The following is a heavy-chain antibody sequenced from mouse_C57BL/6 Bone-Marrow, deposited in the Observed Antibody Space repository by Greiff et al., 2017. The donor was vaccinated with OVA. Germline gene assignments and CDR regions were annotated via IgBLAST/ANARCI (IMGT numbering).Heavy chain of an antibody. V-gene: IGHV14-4*01. CDR1: GFNIKDDY. D-gene: IGHD2-3*01. CDR2: IDPENGDT. Sequence: VQLKESGAELVRPGASVKLSCTASGFNIKDDYMHWVKQRPEQGLEWIGWIDPENGDTEYASKFQGKATITADTSSNTAYLQLSSLTSEDTAVYYCTTKGNGYYLFAYWGQGTLVTVSA. CDR3: TTKGNGYYLFAY. J-gene: IGHJ3*01.